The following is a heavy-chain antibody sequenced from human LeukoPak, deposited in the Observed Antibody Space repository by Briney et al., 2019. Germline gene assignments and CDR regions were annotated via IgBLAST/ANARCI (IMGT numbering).Heavy chain of an antibody. CDR1: GYTFTGYY. CDR3: ARDYLGYCSSTSCYYGWFDP. CDR2: INPNSGGT. Sequence: GASVKVSCKASGYTFTGYYMHWVRQAPGQGLEWMGWINPNSGGTNYAQKFQGRVTMTRDTSISTAYMELSRLRSDDTAVYYCARDYLGYCSSTSCYYGWFDPWGQGTLVTVSS. J-gene: IGHJ5*02. V-gene: IGHV1-2*02. D-gene: IGHD2-2*01.